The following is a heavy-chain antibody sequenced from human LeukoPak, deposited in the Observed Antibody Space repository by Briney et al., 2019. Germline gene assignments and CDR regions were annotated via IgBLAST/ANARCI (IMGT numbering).Heavy chain of an antibody. CDR1: GGSISSYY. CDR2: IYTSGST. Sequence: SETLSLSCTVSGGSISSYYWSWIRQPAGKALEWIGRIYTSGSTNYNPSLKSRVTMSVDTSKNQFSLKLSSVTAADTAVYYCARDLRRRVVAGTYYYYYGMDVWGQGTTVTVSS. V-gene: IGHV4-4*07. CDR3: ARDLRRRVVAGTYYYYYGMDV. D-gene: IGHD6-19*01. J-gene: IGHJ6*02.